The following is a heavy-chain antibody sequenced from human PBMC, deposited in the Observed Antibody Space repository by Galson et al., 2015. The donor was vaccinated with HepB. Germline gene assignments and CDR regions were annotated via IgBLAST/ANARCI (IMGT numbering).Heavy chain of an antibody. D-gene: IGHD3-10*01. CDR1: GYTFPSYG. CDR2: ISVYNDDT. J-gene: IGHJ6*02. V-gene: IGHV1-18*04. CDR3: ARGGLWFGEDYYYYGMDV. Sequence: SVKVSCKASGYTFPSYGINWVRQAPGQGLEWMGWISVYNDDTDYAQKFQGRLTLTTDTSTNTAYMALRSLRSDDTAVYYCARGGLWFGEDYYYYGMDVWGPGTAVTVSS.